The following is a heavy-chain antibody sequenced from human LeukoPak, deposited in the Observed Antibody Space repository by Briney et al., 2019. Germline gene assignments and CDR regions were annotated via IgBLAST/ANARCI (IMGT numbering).Heavy chain of an antibody. CDR2: IRQDGSEK. CDR3: ARWGSELPDDAFDI. Sequence: GGSLRLSCAASGFTFSRYWMSWVRQAPGKGLEWVANIRQDGSEKHYLDSVKGRITISRDNAKNSLYLQMNSLRVEDTAVYFCARWGSELPDDAFDIWGQGTMVTVSS. V-gene: IGHV3-7*01. CDR1: GFTFSRYW. J-gene: IGHJ3*02. D-gene: IGHD6-25*01.